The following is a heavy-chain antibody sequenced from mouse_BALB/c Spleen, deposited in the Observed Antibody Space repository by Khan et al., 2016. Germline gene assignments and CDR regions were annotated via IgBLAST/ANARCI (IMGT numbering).Heavy chain of an antibody. CDR1: GYNIKDTY. Sequence: VQLQQSGAELVKPGASVKLSCTASGYNIKDTYMHWVKQRPEQGLEWIGRIDPANGNTKYDPKLQGKATITADTSSNTAYLQLSSLTSEDTAVYSCARSPYDYDVGFAYWGQGTLVTVSA. J-gene: IGHJ3*01. V-gene: IGHV14-3*02. CDR2: IDPANGNT. CDR3: ARSPYDYDVGFAY. D-gene: IGHD2-4*01.